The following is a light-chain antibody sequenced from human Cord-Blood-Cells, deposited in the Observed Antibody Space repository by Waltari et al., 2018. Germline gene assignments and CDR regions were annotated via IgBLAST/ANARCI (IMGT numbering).Light chain of an antibody. CDR2: WAS. J-gene: IGKJ1*01. Sequence: DIVMTQSPDSLAVSLVERATINSKSSQSVLYSSNNKNYLAWYQQKPGQPPKLLIYWASTRESGVPDRFSGSGSGTDFTLTISSLQAEDVAVYYCQQYYSTPPTFGQGTKVEIK. V-gene: IGKV4-1*01. CDR1: QSVLYSSNNKNY. CDR3: QQYYSTPPT.